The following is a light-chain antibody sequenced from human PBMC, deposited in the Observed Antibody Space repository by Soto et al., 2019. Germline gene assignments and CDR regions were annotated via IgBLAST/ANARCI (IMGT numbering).Light chain of an antibody. CDR2: EVA. Sequence: QSALTQPASVSGSPGQSITISCSGSGSDIGTYNLVSWYQHHPGRAPKLIISEVANRPSGVSDRFSGSKSGSLASLTISGLQADDEAVYYRSSYTNTGTLVVFGVGTKLTVL. V-gene: IGLV2-14*01. CDR3: SSYTNTGTLVV. J-gene: IGLJ3*02. CDR1: GSDIGTYNL.